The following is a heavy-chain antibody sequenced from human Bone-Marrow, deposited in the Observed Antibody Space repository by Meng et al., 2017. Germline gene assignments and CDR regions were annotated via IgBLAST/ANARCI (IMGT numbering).Heavy chain of an antibody. CDR1: GFTFSSYA. CDR2: ISYDGSNK. CDR3: ARAGPSIAPSQYYFDY. J-gene: IGHJ4*02. Sequence: LGDSGGGLVQPGRSLVLSCSASGFTFSSYAMHWDRQAPGKGLEWVAVISYDGSNKYYADSVKGRFTISRDNSKNTLYLQMNSLRAEDTAVYYCARAGPSIAPSQYYFDYWGQGTLVTVSS. D-gene: IGHD6-6*01. V-gene: IGHV3-30*07.